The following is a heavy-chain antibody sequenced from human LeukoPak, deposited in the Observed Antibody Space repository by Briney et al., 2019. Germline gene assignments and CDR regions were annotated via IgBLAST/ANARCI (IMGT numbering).Heavy chain of an antibody. J-gene: IGHJ5*02. CDR1: GGSISSSSYY. Sequence: SETLSLTCTVSGGSISSSSYYWGWIRQPPGKGLEWIGSIYYSGSTYYNPSLKSRVTISVDTSKNQFSLKLSSVTAADTAVYYCVKNNWFDPWGQGTLVTVSS. CDR3: VKNNWFDP. V-gene: IGHV4-39*01. CDR2: IYYSGST.